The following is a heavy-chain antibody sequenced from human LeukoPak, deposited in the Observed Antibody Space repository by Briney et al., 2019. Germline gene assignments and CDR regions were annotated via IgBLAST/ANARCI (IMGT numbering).Heavy chain of an antibody. CDR1: GASIRSGDYY. J-gene: IGHJ3*02. Sequence: SQTLSLACTVSGASIRSGDYYWSWIRQPPGKGLEWIGYIYDSGSTYYNPSLKSRITISVDTSENRFSLKLSSVTATDTAVYYCARDCSGGSCYGAFDIWGQGTMVTVSS. D-gene: IGHD2-15*01. V-gene: IGHV4-30-4*01. CDR2: IYDSGST. CDR3: ARDCSGGSCYGAFDI.